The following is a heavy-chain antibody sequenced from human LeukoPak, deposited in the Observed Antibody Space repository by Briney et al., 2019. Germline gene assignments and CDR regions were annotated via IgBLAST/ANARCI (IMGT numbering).Heavy chain of an antibody. J-gene: IGHJ4*02. CDR1: GYTFTSYG. CDR3: ARDLLSGYDPYEAFDY. CDR2: ISAYNGNT. V-gene: IGHV1-18*01. Sequence: ASVKVSCKASGYTFTSYGISWVRQAPGQGLEWMGWISAYNGNTNYAQKLQGRVTTTTDTSTSTAYMELRSLRSDDTAVYYCARDLLSGYDPYEAFDYWGQGTLVTVSS. D-gene: IGHD5-12*01.